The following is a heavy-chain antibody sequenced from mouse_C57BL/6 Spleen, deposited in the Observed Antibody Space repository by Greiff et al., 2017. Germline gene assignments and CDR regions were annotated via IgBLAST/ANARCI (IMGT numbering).Heavy chain of an antibody. J-gene: IGHJ3*01. CDR1: GFTFSDYY. CDR2: INYDGSST. Sequence: DVKLVESEGGLVQPGSSMKLSCTASGFTFSDYYMAWVRQVPEKGLEWVANINYDGSSTYYLDSLKSRFIISRDNAKNILYLQMSSLKSEDTATYYCAREDGDYDGAWFAYWGQGTLVTVSA. D-gene: IGHD2-4*01. CDR3: AREDGDYDGAWFAY. V-gene: IGHV5-16*01.